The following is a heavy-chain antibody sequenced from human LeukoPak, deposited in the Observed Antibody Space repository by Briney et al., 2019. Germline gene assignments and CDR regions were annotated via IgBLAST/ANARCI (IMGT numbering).Heavy chain of an antibody. V-gene: IGHV1-2*02. CDR2: INPNSGGT. CDR3: AIISGLIPPDFDY. CDR1: GYTFTGYY. J-gene: IGHJ4*02. Sequence: ASVKVSCKASGYTFTGYYMHWVRQAPGQGLEWMGWINPNSGGTNYAQKFQGRVTMTRDTSIITAYMELSRLRSDDTAVYYCAIISGLIPPDFDYWGQGTLVTVSS. D-gene: IGHD2-15*01.